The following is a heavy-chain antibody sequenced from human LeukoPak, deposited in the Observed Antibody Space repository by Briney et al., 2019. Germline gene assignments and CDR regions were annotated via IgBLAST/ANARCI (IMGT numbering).Heavy chain of an antibody. CDR2: IHSGGST. CDR1: GFIVSSNY. V-gene: IGHV3-53*01. J-gene: IGHJ3*02. Sequence: PGGSLRLSCAASGFIVSSNYMSWVRQAPGKGLEWVSVIHSGGSTYYVDSVKGRFTISRDNSKKTLYLQMSSLRVEDTAVYYCAREAVAGSFDIWGQGTMVTVSS. D-gene: IGHD6-19*01. CDR3: AREAVAGSFDI.